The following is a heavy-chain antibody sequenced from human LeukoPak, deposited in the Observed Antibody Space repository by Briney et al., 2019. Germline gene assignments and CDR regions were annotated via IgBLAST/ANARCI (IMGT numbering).Heavy chain of an antibody. D-gene: IGHD2-15*01. J-gene: IGHJ4*02. CDR2: ISYDGSNK. CDR3: AKAPVTSCRGAFCYPFDS. Sequence: PGGSLRLSCAASGFTFSSYEMNWVRQAPGKGLEWVAVISYDGSNKYYADSVKGRFTISRDNSRNTMYLQMNSLRAEDAAVYYCAKAPVTSCRGAFCYPFDSWGQGTVVTVSS. V-gene: IGHV3-30*04. CDR1: GFTFSSYE.